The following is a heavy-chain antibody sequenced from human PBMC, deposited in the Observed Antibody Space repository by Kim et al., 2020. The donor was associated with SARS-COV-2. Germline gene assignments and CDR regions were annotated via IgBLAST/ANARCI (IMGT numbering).Heavy chain of an antibody. V-gene: IGHV4-34*01. CDR2: P. D-gene: IGHD3-22*01. CDR3: ARGVITTGFDY. J-gene: IGHJ4*02. Sequence: PNYTPSLKSRLTISIDPSKNPLSLKLTSVTAADTAVYYCARGVITTGFDYWGQGTLVTVSS.